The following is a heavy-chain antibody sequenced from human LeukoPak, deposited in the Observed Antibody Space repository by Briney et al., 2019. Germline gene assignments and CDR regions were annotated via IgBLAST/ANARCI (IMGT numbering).Heavy chain of an antibody. CDR1: GFTFSSYD. J-gene: IGHJ4*02. V-gene: IGHV3-30*03. D-gene: IGHD6-19*01. Sequence: GGSLRLSCAVSGFTFSSYDMHWVRQAPGKGLEWVTLISYDGGNKYYGDSVKGRFTISRDNAKNSLYLQMNSLRAEDTAVYYCARGGGYSSGWYTGGYWGQGTLVTVSS. CDR3: ARGGGYSSGWYTGGY. CDR2: ISYDGGNK.